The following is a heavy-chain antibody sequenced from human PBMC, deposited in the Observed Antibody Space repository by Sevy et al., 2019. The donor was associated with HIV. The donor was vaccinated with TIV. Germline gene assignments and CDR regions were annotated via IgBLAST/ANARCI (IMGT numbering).Heavy chain of an antibody. V-gene: IGHV4-61*02. CDR1: GGSISSGSYY. CDR3: AREEMATPGCGSWKFDY. D-gene: IGHD5-12*01. CDR2: IYTSGST. J-gene: IGHJ4*02. Sequence: SETLSLTCTVSGGSISSGSYYWSWIRQPAGKGLEWIGRIYTSGSTNYNPSLKSRVTMSVDTSKNQFSLKLSSVTAADTAVYYCAREEMATPGCGSWKFDYWGQGTLVTVSS.